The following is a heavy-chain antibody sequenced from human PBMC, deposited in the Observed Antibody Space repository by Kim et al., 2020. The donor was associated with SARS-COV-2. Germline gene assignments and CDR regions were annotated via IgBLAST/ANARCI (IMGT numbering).Heavy chain of an antibody. CDR3: ARVWGGSWNYYFDY. J-gene: IGHJ4*02. Sequence: DSEKGRFTNPRDTAKNSLYLQMHRLRAEDTAVYYCARVWGGSWNYYFDYWGQGTLVTVSS. V-gene: IGHV3-21*01. D-gene: IGHD1-7*01.